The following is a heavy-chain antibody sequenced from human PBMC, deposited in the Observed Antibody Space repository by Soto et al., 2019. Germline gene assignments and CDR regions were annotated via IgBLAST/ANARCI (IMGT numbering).Heavy chain of an antibody. V-gene: IGHV1-69*13. Sequence: GASVKVSCKASGGTFSSYAISWVRQAPGQGLEWMGGIIPIFGTANYAQKFQGRVTITADESTSTAYMELSSLRSEDTAVYYCARDRSGYYYYYGMDVWGQGTKVTVSS. CDR1: GGTFSSYA. CDR3: ARDRSGYYYYYGMDV. J-gene: IGHJ6*02. CDR2: IIPIFGTA. D-gene: IGHD5-12*01.